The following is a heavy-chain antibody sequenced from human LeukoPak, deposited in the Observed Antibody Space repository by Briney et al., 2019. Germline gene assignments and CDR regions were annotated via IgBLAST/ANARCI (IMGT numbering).Heavy chain of an antibody. D-gene: IGHD2-21*02. CDR3: ARDRNGCGGDCLLYYYYYMDV. CDR2: INPDGGGT. V-gene: IGHV1-46*01. CDR1: GYTFTDYY. J-gene: IGHJ6*03. Sequence: ASVKISCKASGYTFTDYYIHWVRQAPGQGLEWMGIINPDGGGTSYAQRFQGRVTMTRDMSTSTLYMELSSLKSEDTAVYYCARDRNGCGGDCLLYYYYYMDVWGKGTTVTVSS.